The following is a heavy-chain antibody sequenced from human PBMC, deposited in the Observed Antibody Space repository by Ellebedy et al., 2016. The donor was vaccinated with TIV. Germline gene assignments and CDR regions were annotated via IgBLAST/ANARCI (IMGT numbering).Heavy chain of an antibody. Sequence: SETLSLXXAVSGDSISSGGYSWSWIRQPPGKGLEWIGYIYHSGKTYYNPSLKSRVTIPVDRPKNQFSVRLNSVTAADTAVYYCARVRNYYDSSGYYWPYNWFDPWGQGTLVTVSS. D-gene: IGHD3-22*01. CDR1: GDSISSGGYS. CDR2: IYHSGKT. CDR3: ARVRNYYDSSGYYWPYNWFDP. J-gene: IGHJ5*02. V-gene: IGHV4-30-2*01.